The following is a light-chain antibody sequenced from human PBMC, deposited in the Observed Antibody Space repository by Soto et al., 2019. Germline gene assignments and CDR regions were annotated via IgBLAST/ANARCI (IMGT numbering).Light chain of an antibody. J-gene: IGKJ1*01. CDR1: QSVISNY. V-gene: IGKV3-20*01. CDR3: QQYGSSGT. CDR2: GAS. Sequence: EIVLTQSPGTLSLSPGERASRSCRASQSVISNYLAWYQQKPGQAPRLLIYGASNRATGIPDRFSGSGSGTDFTLTISRLEPEDFAVYYCQQYGSSGTFGQGTKVDIK.